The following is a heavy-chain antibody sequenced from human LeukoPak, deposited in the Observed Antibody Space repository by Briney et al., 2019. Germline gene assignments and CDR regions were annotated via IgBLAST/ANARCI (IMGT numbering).Heavy chain of an antibody. D-gene: IGHD2-21*01. CDR3: ARASGYCGGITCWDDY. Sequence: GASVKVSCKASGYTFSNYGIRWVRQAPGQGLEWMGWISAYNGNTNYAQKFQGRVTMTRDTSTSTVYMELSSLRSEDTAVYYCARASGYCGGITCWDDYWGQGTLVTVSS. V-gene: IGHV1-18*01. CDR1: GYTFSNYG. CDR2: ISAYNGNT. J-gene: IGHJ4*02.